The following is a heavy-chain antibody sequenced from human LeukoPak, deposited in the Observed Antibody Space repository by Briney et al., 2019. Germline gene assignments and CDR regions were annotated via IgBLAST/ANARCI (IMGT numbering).Heavy chain of an antibody. Sequence: SETLSLTCTVSGGSISSSSYYWGWIRQPPGKGLEWIGSIYYSGSTYYNPSLKSRVTISVDTSKNQFSLKLSSVTAADTAVYYCARLKEGIDYWGQGTLVAVSS. CDR2: IYYSGST. D-gene: IGHD3-10*01. V-gene: IGHV4-39*01. CDR3: ARLKEGIDY. CDR1: GGSISSSSYY. J-gene: IGHJ4*02.